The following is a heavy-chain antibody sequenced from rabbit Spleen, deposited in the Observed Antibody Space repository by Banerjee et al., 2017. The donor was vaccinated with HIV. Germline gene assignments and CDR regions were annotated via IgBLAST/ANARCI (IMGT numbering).Heavy chain of an antibody. CDR3: ARDRDASSSDYYYGMDL. J-gene: IGHJ6*01. CDR2: INAGSGGGT. D-gene: IGHD8-1*01. CDR1: GFSFSSGYY. V-gene: IGHV1S45*01. Sequence: EQLLESGGGLVKPEGSLKLSCTASGFSFSSGYYMCWVRQAPGKGLEWIACINAGSGGGTYYASWAKGRFTISKTSSTTVTVQMTSLTAADTATYFCARDRDASSSDYYYGMDLWGPGTLVTVS.